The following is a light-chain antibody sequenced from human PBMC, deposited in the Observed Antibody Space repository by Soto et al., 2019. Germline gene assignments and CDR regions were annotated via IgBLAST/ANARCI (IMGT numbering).Light chain of an antibody. CDR1: QSVSSY. V-gene: IGKV3-11*01. CDR2: DAS. Sequence: EIVLAQSPATLSLSPGEKATLSCRANQSVSSYLAWYQQKPGQAPRLLIYDASNRATGIPARFSGSGSGTDFTLTISSLEPEDFAVYYCQQRSNWRGITFGQGTRLEIK. J-gene: IGKJ5*01. CDR3: QQRSNWRGIT.